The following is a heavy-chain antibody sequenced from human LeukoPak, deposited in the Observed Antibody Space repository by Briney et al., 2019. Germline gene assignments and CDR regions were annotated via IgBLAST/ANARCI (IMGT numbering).Heavy chain of an antibody. CDR1: GFTFSSYS. CDR2: ISSSSSYI. J-gene: IGHJ4*02. Sequence: GGSLRLSCAASGFTFSSYSMNWVRQAPGKGLEWVSSISSSSSYIYYADSVKGRFTISRDNAKNSLYLQMNSLRAEDTAGYYCARMGPYYDSSGYLFDYWGQGTLVTVSS. D-gene: IGHD3-22*01. V-gene: IGHV3-21*01. CDR3: ARMGPYYDSSGYLFDY.